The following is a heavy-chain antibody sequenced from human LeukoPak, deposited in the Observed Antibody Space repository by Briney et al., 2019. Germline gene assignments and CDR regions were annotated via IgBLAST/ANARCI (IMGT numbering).Heavy chain of an antibody. CDR1: GFTLSSYA. D-gene: IGHD2-2*01. CDR3: AKGFMPSAY. V-gene: IGHV3-23*01. Sequence: RGSLRLSCAASGFTLSSYAMSWVRPAPGKGLEWVSAISGSGGSTYYADSVKGRFTISRDNSKNTLYLQMNSLRAEDTAVHYCAKGFMPSAYWGQGTLVTVSS. J-gene: IGHJ4*02. CDR2: ISGSGGST.